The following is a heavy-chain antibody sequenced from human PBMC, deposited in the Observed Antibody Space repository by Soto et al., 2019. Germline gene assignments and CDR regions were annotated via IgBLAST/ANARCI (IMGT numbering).Heavy chain of an antibody. CDR1: GYSFTSYW. CDR3: ARLACSSTSCNHYYYYGMDV. CDR2: IYPGDSDT. Sequence: PGESLKISCKGSGYSFTSYWIGWVRQMPGKGLEWMGIIYPGDSDTRYSPSFQGQVTISADKSISTAYLQWSSLKASDTAMYYCARLACSSTSCNHYYYYGMDVWGQGTTVTVS. V-gene: IGHV5-51*01. D-gene: IGHD2-2*01. J-gene: IGHJ6*02.